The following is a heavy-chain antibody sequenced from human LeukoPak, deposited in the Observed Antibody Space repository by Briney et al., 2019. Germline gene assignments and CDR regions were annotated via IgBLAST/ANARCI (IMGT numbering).Heavy chain of an antibody. V-gene: IGHV1-18*01. D-gene: IGHD3-22*01. J-gene: IGHJ4*02. CDR2: ISAYNGNT. Sequence: ASVKVSCKASGYTFTSYGISRVRQAPGQGLEWMGWISAYNGNTNYAQKLQGRVTMTTDTSTGTAYMELRSLRSDDTAVYYCARLAPPDFRPETEFITMIGFDYWGQGTLVTVSS. CDR3: ARLAPPDFRPETEFITMIGFDY. CDR1: GYTFTSYG.